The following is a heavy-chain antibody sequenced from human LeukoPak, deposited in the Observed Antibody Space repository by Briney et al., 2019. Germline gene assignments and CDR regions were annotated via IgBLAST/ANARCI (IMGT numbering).Heavy chain of an antibody. D-gene: IGHD4/OR15-4a*01. CDR2: ISDRGDNT. CDR3: ARRAGAYSHPYDY. CDR1: GFTFSAYG. J-gene: IGHJ4*02. Sequence: PGGSLRLSCAASGFTFSAYGMTWVRQAPGKGLDWVSHISDRGDNTYYADPVQGRFTISRDNSKNTLYLQMNSLRAEDTAVYYCARRAGAYSHPYDYWGQGTLVSVSS. V-gene: IGHV3-23*01.